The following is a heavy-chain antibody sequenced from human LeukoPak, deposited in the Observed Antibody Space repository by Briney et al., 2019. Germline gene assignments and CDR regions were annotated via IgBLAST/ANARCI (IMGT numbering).Heavy chain of an antibody. CDR1: GGSISSYY. CDR2: IYYSGST. CDR3: ARDFRTPYSGSLLNWFDP. Sequence: SETLSLTCTVSGGSISSYYWSWIRQPPGKGLEWIGYIYYSGSTNYNPSLKSRVTISVDTSKNQFSLKLSSVTAADTAVYYCARDFRTPYSGSLLNWFDPWGQGTLVTVSS. D-gene: IGHD1-26*01. J-gene: IGHJ5*02. V-gene: IGHV4-59*01.